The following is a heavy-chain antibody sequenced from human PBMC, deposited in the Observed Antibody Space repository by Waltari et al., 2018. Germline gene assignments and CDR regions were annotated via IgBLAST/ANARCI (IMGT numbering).Heavy chain of an antibody. CDR1: GFTFSSYS. CDR3: APWGPDYFDY. D-gene: IGHD7-27*01. CDR2: ISSSSTI. V-gene: IGHV3-48*02. Sequence: EVQLVESGGGLVQPGGSLRRSWAASGFTFSSYSMHWVRQAPGKGLEWVSYISSSSTIYYADSVKGRFTISRDNAKNSLYLQMNSLRDEDTAVYYCAPWGPDYFDYWGQGTLVTVSS. J-gene: IGHJ4*02.